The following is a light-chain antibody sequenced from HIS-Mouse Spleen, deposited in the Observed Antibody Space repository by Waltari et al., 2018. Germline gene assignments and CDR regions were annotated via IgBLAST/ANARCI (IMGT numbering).Light chain of an antibody. CDR2: SNN. CDR3: AAWDDSLNGYV. Sequence: QSVLTQPPSASGTPGQRVTISCSGSSSNIGSNTVNWYHQLPGTAPKPPIYSNNQRPSGVPDRFSGSKSGTSASLAISGLQSEDEADYYCAAWDDSLNGYVFGTGTKVTVL. J-gene: IGLJ1*01. CDR1: SSNIGSNT. V-gene: IGLV1-44*01.